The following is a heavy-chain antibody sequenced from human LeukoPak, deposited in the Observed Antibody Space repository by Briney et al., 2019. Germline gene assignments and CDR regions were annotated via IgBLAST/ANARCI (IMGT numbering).Heavy chain of an antibody. V-gene: IGHV7-4-1*02. CDR1: GYTFISYA. J-gene: IGHJ4*02. D-gene: IGHD3-22*01. Sequence: ASVKVSCKASGYTFISYAMNWVRQAPRQGLEWMGWINTNTGNPTYAQGFTGRFVFSLDTSVSTAYLQISSLKAEDTAVYYCVRGSDYYDSSGATYWGQGTLVTVSS. CDR2: INTNTGNP. CDR3: VRGSDYYDSSGATY.